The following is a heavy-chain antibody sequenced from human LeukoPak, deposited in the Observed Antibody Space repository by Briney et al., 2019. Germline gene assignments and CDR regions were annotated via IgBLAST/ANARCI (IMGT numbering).Heavy chain of an antibody. J-gene: IGHJ4*02. V-gene: IGHV4-34*01. CDR3: ARNSSTH. D-gene: IGHD6-6*01. CDR1: GGAFRGSY. CDR2: INHSGSI. Sequence: SEIPSLTCPVYGGAFRGSYWSWIRQPPGKGLEWIGEINHSGSINYNPSLKSRVTISLDTSKNQCSLKLSSVTAADTAVYYCARNSSTHWGQGTLVTVSS.